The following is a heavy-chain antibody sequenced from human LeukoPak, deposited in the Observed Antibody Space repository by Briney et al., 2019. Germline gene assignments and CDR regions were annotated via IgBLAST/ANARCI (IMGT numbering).Heavy chain of an antibody. Sequence: ASETLSLTCTVSGGSISSSSYYWGWIRQPPGKGLEWIGSIYYSGSTYYNPSLKSRVTISVDTSKNQFSLKLSSVTAADTAVYYCARQAPLGYCSGGSCPDYYYYGMDVWGQGTTVTVSS. V-gene: IGHV4-39*01. D-gene: IGHD2-15*01. CDR2: IYYSGST. CDR3: ARQAPLGYCSGGSCPDYYYYGMDV. J-gene: IGHJ6*02. CDR1: GGSISSSSYY.